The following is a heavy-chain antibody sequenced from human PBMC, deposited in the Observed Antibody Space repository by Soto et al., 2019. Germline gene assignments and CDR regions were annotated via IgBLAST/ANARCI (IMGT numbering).Heavy chain of an antibody. CDR3: ARAGYCSSTSCYPLYAFDI. CDR1: GFTFSSYD. V-gene: IGHV3-13*01. J-gene: IGHJ3*02. D-gene: IGHD2-2*01. Sequence: GGSLRLFCAASGFTFSSYDMHWVRQATGKGLEWVSAIGTAGDTYYPGSVKGRFTISREDAKNSLYLQMNSLRAEDTAVYYCARAGYCSSTSCYPLYAFDIWGQGTMVTAS. CDR2: IGTAGDT.